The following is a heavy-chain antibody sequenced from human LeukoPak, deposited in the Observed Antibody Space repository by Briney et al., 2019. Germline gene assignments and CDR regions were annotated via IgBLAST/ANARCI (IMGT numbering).Heavy chain of an antibody. D-gene: IGHD6-13*01. CDR1: GFTFSTYW. Sequence: GGSLRLSCAASGFTFSTYWLSWVRLGPGQGPERVAIIKDDGSETNYVDSVRSRFTISRDNARNSLYFQMHSLRVEDTAVYYCARDWTDRSSHSIDYWGQGTLVTVSS. V-gene: IGHV3-7*01. CDR3: ARDWTDRSSHSIDY. CDR2: IKDDGSET. J-gene: IGHJ4*02.